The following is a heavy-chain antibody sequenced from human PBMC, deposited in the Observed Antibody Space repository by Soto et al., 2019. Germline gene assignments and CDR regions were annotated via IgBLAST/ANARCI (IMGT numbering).Heavy chain of an antibody. D-gene: IGHD3-22*01. J-gene: IGHJ6*02. CDR3: ARSGIVVVRTGTYYYYYGTDV. Sequence: QVQLVQSGAEVKKPGSSVKVSCKASAGTFSSYAISWVRQAPGQGLEWMGGIIPIFGTANYAQKFQGRVTITADESTSTAYMELSSLRSEDTAVYYCARSGIVVVRTGTYYYYYGTDVWGQGTTVTVSS. CDR1: AGTFSSYA. CDR2: IIPIFGTA. V-gene: IGHV1-69*01.